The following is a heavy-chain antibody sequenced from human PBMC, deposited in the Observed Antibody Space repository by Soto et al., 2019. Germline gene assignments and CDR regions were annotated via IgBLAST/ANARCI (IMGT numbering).Heavy chain of an antibody. CDR2: ISYDGSNK. Sequence: QVQLVESGGGVVQPGRSLRLSCAASGFTFSSYGMHWVRQAPGKGLEWVAVISYDGSNKYYADSVKGRFTISRDNSKNTLYLQMNSLRAADTAVYYCAKDRGYSYGLGGMDVWGQGTTVTVSS. CDR1: GFTFSSYG. J-gene: IGHJ6*02. D-gene: IGHD5-18*01. V-gene: IGHV3-30*18. CDR3: AKDRGYSYGLGGMDV.